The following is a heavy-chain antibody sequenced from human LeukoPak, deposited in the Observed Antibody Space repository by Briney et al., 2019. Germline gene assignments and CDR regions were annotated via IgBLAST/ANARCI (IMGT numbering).Heavy chain of an antibody. CDR3: VRHITTNTGYFDS. Sequence: SETLSLTCTVSGGSISSYYWSWIRQPPGKGLEWIGYIYYSGSTNYNPSLKSRVTISVDTSKNQFSLKLSSVTAADTALYYCVRHITTNTGYFDSCGQGTLVSVSS. J-gene: IGHJ4*02. V-gene: IGHV4-59*08. CDR2: IYYSGST. CDR1: GGSISSYY. D-gene: IGHD1-20*01.